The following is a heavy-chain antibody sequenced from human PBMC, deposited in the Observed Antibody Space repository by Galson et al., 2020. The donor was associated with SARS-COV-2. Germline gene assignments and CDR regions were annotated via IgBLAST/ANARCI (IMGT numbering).Heavy chain of an antibody. D-gene: IGHD2-2*01. CDR2: IYYSGST. Sequence: ASETLSLTCTVSGGSISSNSYYWGWIRQPPGKGLEWIGSIYYSGSTYYNPSLTSRVTISVDTSKNQFSLKLSSVTAADTAVYYCARQANFNLAVGIVVVPAAKGNFDYWGQGTLVTVSS. J-gene: IGHJ4*02. V-gene: IGHV4-39*01. CDR1: GGSISSNSYY. CDR3: ARQANFNLAVGIVVVPAAKGNFDY.